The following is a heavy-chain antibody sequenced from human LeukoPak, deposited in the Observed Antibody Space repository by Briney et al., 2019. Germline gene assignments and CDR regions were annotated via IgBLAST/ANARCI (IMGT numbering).Heavy chain of an antibody. CDR2: IWSDGTNK. CDR3: ARAPSGYVYFDY. V-gene: IGHV3-33*01. J-gene: IGHJ4*02. CDR1: GFTFSSYG. D-gene: IGHD5-12*01. Sequence: AGGSLRLSCAASGFTFSSYGMHWVSQAPGKGLEWVAVIWSDGTNKFYADSVKGRFTISRDNSKNTMYMQMNSLRADDTAVYYCARAPSGYVYFDYWGQGTLVTVSS.